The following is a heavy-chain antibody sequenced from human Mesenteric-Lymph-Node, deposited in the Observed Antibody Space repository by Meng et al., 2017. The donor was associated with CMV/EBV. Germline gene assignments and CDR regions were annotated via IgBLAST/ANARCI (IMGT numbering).Heavy chain of an antibody. Sequence: GESLKISCRTSGFTFGDYAMSWVRQAPGKGLEWVGFIRSKAYGGTTEYAASVKGRFTISRDDSKSIAYLQMNSLKTEDTAVYYCTRAVVPAAPIWYYGMDVWGQGTTVTVSS. CDR1: GFTFGDYA. V-gene: IGHV3-49*04. D-gene: IGHD2-2*01. CDR3: TRAVVPAAPIWYYGMDV. CDR2: IRSKAYGGTT. J-gene: IGHJ6*02.